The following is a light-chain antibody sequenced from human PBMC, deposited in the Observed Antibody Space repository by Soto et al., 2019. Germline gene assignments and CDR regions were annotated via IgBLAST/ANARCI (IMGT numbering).Light chain of an antibody. CDR1: SSDVGGYNS. J-gene: IGLJ1*01. CDR3: SSYTTNTGLEYV. CDR2: EVS. V-gene: IGLV2-14*01. Sequence: QSALTQPASVSGSPGQSITISCTGTSSDVGGYNSVSWYQHHPGKAPKRMIYEVSNRPSGVSDRFSGSKSGNTASLTISGLQAEDEADYYCSSYTTNTGLEYVFGTGTKVTVL.